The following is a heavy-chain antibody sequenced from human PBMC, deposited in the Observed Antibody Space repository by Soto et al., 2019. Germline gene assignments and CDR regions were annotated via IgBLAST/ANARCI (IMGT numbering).Heavy chain of an antibody. CDR2: ISSDERNK. J-gene: IGHJ4*02. V-gene: IGHV3-30*03. Sequence: QVQLVETGGGVVQPGRSLRLSCAASGFTFSSHGMHWVRQAPGKGLEWVAVISSDERNKYYGDSVKGRFTISRDNSKNTLYLHMNSLRIEDTVVYYCATDQNVLRFLEWLTALDYWGQGTLVTVSS. CDR1: GFTFSSHG. CDR3: ATDQNVLRFLEWLTALDY. D-gene: IGHD3-3*01.